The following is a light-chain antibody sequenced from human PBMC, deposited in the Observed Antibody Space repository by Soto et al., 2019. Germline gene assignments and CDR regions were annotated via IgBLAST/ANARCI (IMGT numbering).Light chain of an antibody. CDR3: QQSYGPPFT. CDR2: TAS. Sequence: DIQMTQSPSSLSASVEDRVTITCRASQSISTYLNWYQQKPGKAPKLLIYTASSLQSGVPSRFSGSGSGADFTLTISSLQPEDFATYYCQQSYGPPFTFGQGTKLEIK. CDR1: QSISTY. V-gene: IGKV1-39*01. J-gene: IGKJ2*01.